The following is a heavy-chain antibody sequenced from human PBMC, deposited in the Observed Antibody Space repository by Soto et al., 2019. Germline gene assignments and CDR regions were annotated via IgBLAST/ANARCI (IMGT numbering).Heavy chain of an antibody. CDR1: GGSISSSSYY. CDR2: IYYSGNT. CDR3: APIGYCSGDSCFLIDY. J-gene: IGHJ4*02. V-gene: IGHV4-39*01. Sequence: QLQLQESGPGLVKPSETLSLTCTVSGGSISSSSYYWGWIRQPPGKGLEWIGSIYYSGNTYYNPSLKSRVTISIATSKTQFSLKLSSVTAADTAVYYCAPIGYCSGDSCFLIDYWGQGTLVTVSS. D-gene: IGHD2-15*01.